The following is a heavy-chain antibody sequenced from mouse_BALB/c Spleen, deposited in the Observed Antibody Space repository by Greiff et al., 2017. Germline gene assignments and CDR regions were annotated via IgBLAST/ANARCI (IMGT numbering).Heavy chain of an antibody. D-gene: IGHD1-1*01. CDR1: GYTFSSYW. V-gene: IGHV1-9*01. Sequence: QVQLQQSGAELMKPGASVKISCKATGYTFSSYWIEWVKQRPGHGLEWIGEILPGSGSTNYNEKFKGKATFTADTSSNTAYMQLSSLTSEDSAVYYCARWGYYGSSYVNYWGQGTTLTVSS. CDR2: ILPGSGST. J-gene: IGHJ2*01. CDR3: ARWGYYGSSYVNY.